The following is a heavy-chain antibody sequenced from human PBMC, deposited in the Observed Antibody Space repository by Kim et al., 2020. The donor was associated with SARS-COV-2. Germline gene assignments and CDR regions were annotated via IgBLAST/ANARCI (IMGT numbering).Heavy chain of an antibody. D-gene: IGHD3-10*01. J-gene: IGHJ4*02. CDR3: ARGQPGRMGSPGFDS. V-gene: IGHV4-34*01. Sequence: SETLSLTCAVYGGSFSGYYWSWIRQPPGKGLEWIGEINHSGSTNYNPSLKSRVTISVDTSKNQFSLKLSSVTAADTAVFYCARGQPGRMGSPGFDSWGQG. CDR1: GGSFSGYY. CDR2: INHSGST.